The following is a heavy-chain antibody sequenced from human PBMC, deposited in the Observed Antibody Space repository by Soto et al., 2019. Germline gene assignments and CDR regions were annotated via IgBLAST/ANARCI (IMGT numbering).Heavy chain of an antibody. CDR2: ISAYNGNT. Sequence: GASVKVSCTASGYTFTSYGISWVRRAPGQGLEWMGWISAYNGNTNYAQKLQGRVTMTTDTSTSTAYMELRSLRSDDTAVYYCAREGGSGWYEDYYYHYGMDVWGQGTTVTV. V-gene: IGHV1-18*01. J-gene: IGHJ6*02. CDR3: AREGGSGWYEDYYYHYGMDV. CDR1: GYTFTSYG. D-gene: IGHD6-19*01.